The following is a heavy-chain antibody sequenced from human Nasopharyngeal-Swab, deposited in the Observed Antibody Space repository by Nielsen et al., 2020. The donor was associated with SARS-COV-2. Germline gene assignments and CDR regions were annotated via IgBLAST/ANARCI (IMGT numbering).Heavy chain of an antibody. CDR1: GYSFNRND. CDR3: ARGAFGLDHSWFDP. Sequence: ASVKVSCKCSGYSFNRNDINWVRQAPGQGLEWMGWMNPKSGEVGYEQKFQGRVTMIRNTATATAYMELSGLRHEDTAVYYCARGAFGLDHSWFDPWGQGTLVTVSS. V-gene: IGHV1-8*01. CDR2: MNPKSGEV. J-gene: IGHJ5*02. D-gene: IGHD3/OR15-3a*01.